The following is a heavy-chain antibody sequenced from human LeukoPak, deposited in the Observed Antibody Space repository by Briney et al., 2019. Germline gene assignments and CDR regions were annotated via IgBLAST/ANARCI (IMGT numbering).Heavy chain of an antibody. V-gene: IGHV1-69*06. J-gene: IGHJ4*02. D-gene: IGHD5-18*01. Sequence: SVKVSCKASGGTFSSYAISWVRQAPGQGLEWMGGIIPIFCTANYAQKFQGRVTITADKSTSTAYMELSSLRSEDTAVYYCARSWIQLWHFDYWGQGTLVTVSS. CDR2: IIPIFCTA. CDR3: ARSWIQLWHFDY. CDR1: GGTFSSYA.